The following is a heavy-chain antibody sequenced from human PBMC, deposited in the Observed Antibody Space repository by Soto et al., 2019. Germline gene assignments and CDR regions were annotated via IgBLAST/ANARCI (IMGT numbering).Heavy chain of an antibody. J-gene: IGHJ4*02. D-gene: IGHD3-10*01. V-gene: IGHV3-23*01. CDR2: IRASGGST. CDR1: GLTFSSYV. CDR3: ATTSTGRRFDF. Sequence: EVQLLESGGGLVQPGGSLRFSCAASGLTFSSYVMSWVRQAPGKGLEWVSAIRASGGSTYYADSVKGRCTISRDNSKNTVYLQMNSLRADDTAVYYCATTSTGRRFDFWGQGTLVTVSS.